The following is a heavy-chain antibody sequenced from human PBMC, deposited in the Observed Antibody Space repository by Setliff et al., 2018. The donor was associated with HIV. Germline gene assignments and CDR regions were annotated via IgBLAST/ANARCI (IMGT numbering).Heavy chain of an antibody. CDR2: IIPIFGTT. Sequence: GASVKVSCKASGGTFSSYAISWVRQAPGQGLEWMGGIIPIFGTTNYAQKFQGRVTITTDESTTTAYMELSSLTSEDTAVYYCARDFGGYCSSMSCPGLFDPWGQGTLVTVSS. CDR3: ARDFGGYCSSMSCPGLFDP. V-gene: IGHV1-69*05. CDR1: GGTFSSYA. D-gene: IGHD2-2*01. J-gene: IGHJ5*02.